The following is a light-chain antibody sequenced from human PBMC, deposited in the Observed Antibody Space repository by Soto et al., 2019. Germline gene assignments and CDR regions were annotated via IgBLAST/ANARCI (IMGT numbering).Light chain of an antibody. J-gene: IGLJ2*01. CDR3: AAWDDSLKGYVL. Sequence: QSVLTQPPSASGTPGQSVTISCSGSSSNIGSNYVNWYQQVPGTAPKLLIYFNSHRPSGVPDRFSGSKSGTSASLAITGLQSEDEADYYCAAWDDSLKGYVLFGGGTKLTVL. CDR1: SSNIGSNY. CDR2: FNS. V-gene: IGLV1-44*01.